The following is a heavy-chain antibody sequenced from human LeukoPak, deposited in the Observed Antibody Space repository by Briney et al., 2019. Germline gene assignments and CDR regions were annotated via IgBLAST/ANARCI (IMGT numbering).Heavy chain of an antibody. V-gene: IGHV4-61*02. J-gene: IGHJ6*03. D-gene: IGHD3-9*01. CDR3: ARTILGDYYMDV. CDR2: IYTSGST. CDR1: GGSISSGSYY. Sequence: KPSETLSLTCTVSGGSISSGSYYWSWIRQPAGKGLEWIGRIYTSGSTNYNPSLKSRVTISVDTSKNQFSLKLSSVTAADTAVYYCARTILGDYYMDVWGKGTTVTISS.